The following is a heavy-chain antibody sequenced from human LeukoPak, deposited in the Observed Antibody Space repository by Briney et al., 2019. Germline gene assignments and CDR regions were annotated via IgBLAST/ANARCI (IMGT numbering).Heavy chain of an antibody. CDR2: IYYSGST. Sequence: SETLSLTCTVSGGSISSSSYYWGWIRQPPGKGLEWIGSIYYSGSTYYNPSPKSRVTISVDTSKNQFSLKLSSVTAADTAVYYCARRRGLRFLEWSHFFDYWGQGTLVTVSS. CDR3: ARRRGLRFLEWSHFFDY. J-gene: IGHJ4*02. CDR1: GGSISSSSYY. V-gene: IGHV4-39*01. D-gene: IGHD3-3*01.